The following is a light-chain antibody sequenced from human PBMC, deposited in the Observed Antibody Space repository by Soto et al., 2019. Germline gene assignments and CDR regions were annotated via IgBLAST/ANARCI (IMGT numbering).Light chain of an antibody. Sequence: EIVLTQSPATLSLSPGERATLFCRASQRVSVYLAWFQQKPGQAPRLLIYDASNRAAGIPARFSGSGSGTEFTLTISSLQSEDFAVYYCQQYNNWLWTFGQGTKVDIK. CDR2: DAS. V-gene: IGKV3-11*01. J-gene: IGKJ1*01. CDR3: QQYNNWLWT. CDR1: QRVSVY.